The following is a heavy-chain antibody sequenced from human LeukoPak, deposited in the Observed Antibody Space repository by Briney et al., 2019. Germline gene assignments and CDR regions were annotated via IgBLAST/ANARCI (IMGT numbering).Heavy chain of an antibody. V-gene: IGHV3-23*01. J-gene: IGHJ4*02. CDR1: GFMFSNYA. CDR2: IGGTGANT. D-gene: IGHD3-9*01. Sequence: PGGSLRLSCAASGFMFSNYALTWVRQAPGKGLEWVSTIGGTGANTYYADSVKGRFTISRDSSKNTMYVQMSSLRAEDTAVYYCAKVPDYDILTGSFDYWGQGTLVTVSS. CDR3: AKVPDYDILTGSFDY.